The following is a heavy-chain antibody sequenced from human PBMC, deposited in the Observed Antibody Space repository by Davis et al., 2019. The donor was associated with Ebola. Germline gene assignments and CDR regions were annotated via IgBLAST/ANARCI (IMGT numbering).Heavy chain of an antibody. D-gene: IGHD6-6*01. CDR1: GGSVSSHY. V-gene: IGHV4-34*01. CDR3: ARWVAARLWYFDL. J-gene: IGHJ2*01. Sequence: PSETLSLTCTVSGGSVSSHYWSWIRQPPGKGLEWIGEINHSGSTNYNPSLKSRVTISVDTSKNQFSLKLSSVTAADTAVYYCARWVAARLWYFDLWGRGTLVTVSS. CDR2: INHSGST.